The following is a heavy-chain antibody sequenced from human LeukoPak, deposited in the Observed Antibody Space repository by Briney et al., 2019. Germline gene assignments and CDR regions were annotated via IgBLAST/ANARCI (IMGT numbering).Heavy chain of an antibody. CDR3: ARDLGGYYYDSSGYLIGAFDI. D-gene: IGHD3-22*01. V-gene: IGHV4-59*08. Sequence: SETLSLTCTVSGGSISSYYWSWIRQPPGKGLEWIAYIYYSGSTDYNPSLKSRVTISLDTSKNQFSLKLSFVTAADTAVCYCARDLGGYYYDSSGYLIGAFDIWGQGTMVTVSS. CDR1: GGSISSYY. CDR2: IYYSGST. J-gene: IGHJ3*02.